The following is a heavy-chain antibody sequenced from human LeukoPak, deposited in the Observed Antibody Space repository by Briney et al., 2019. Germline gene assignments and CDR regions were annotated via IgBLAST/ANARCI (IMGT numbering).Heavy chain of an antibody. D-gene: IGHD3-10*01. CDR1: GYTFTSYY. CDR3: ARGPYMVRGVTSEKYYFDY. Sequence: GASVKVSCNTSGYTFTSYYIHWVRQAPGQGLEGMGWIDPGSGDTKYAQNLQGRVTMTRDTSISTAYMELTRLRSDDTAVYYCARGPYMVRGVTSEKYYFDYWGQGTLVTVSS. V-gene: IGHV1-2*02. J-gene: IGHJ4*02. CDR2: IDPGSGDT.